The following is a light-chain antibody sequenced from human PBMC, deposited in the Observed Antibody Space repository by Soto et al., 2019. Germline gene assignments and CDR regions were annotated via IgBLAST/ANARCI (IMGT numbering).Light chain of an antibody. CDR3: TSYTSSNTLVV. CDR2: DVN. Sequence: QSALTQPASVSGSPGQSITISCIGSSSDVGRYNYVSWYQQHPGKAPKLIIYDVNNRPSGVSNRFSGSKSGNTASLTISGLQPEDEADYYCTSYTSSNTLVVFGGGTKVTVL. J-gene: IGLJ2*01. V-gene: IGLV2-14*03. CDR1: SSDVGRYNY.